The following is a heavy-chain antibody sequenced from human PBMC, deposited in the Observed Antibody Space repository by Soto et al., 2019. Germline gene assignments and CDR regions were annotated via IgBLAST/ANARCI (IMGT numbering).Heavy chain of an antibody. Sequence: EVHLVESGGGLVKPGGSLRLSCAVSGFTFSSCTMNWVRQAPGKGLEWVSSISPSTSHIYYTDSVKGRFTISRDNAKNAVVLQMMSLRAEDTAVYYCSGCSGGACHRNYGMDVWGQGTTVTVSS. J-gene: IGHJ6*02. CDR1: GFTFSSCT. CDR2: ISPSTSHI. D-gene: IGHD2-15*01. V-gene: IGHV3-21*01. CDR3: SGCSGGACHRNYGMDV.